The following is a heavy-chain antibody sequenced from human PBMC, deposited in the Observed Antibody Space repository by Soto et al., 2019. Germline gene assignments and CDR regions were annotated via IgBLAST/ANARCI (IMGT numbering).Heavy chain of an antibody. J-gene: IGHJ5*02. Sequence: SETLSLTCTVSGGSISSYYWSWIRQPPGKGLEWIGYIYYSGSINYSPSLKSRVTISVDTSKNQFSLKLSSVTAADTAVYYCARLIVVPAINWFDPWGQGTLVTVSS. V-gene: IGHV4-59*08. CDR1: GGSISSYY. CDR3: ARLIVVPAINWFDP. D-gene: IGHD1-26*01. CDR2: IYYSGSI.